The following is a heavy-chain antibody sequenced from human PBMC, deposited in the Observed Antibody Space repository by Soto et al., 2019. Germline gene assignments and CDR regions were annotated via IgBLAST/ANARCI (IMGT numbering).Heavy chain of an antibody. CDR1: GASISGFY. J-gene: IGHJ5*02. CDR3: VMDGTKNLRDWFDP. V-gene: IGHV4-4*07. D-gene: IGHD1-1*01. Sequence: SETLSLTCTVSGASISGFYWSWIRKSAGKGLEWIGRIYATGTTDYNPSLKSRVMMSVDTSKKQFSLKLRYVTAADTAVYYCVMDGTKNLRDWFDPWGQGISVTVSS. CDR2: IYATGTT.